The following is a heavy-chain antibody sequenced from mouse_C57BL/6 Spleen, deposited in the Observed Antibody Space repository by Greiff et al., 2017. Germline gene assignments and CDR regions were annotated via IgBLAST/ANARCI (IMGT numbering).Heavy chain of an antibody. V-gene: IGHV1-50*01. CDR1: GYTFTSYW. CDR3: ARRRKIGVSYAMDY. CDR2: IDPSDSYT. J-gene: IGHJ4*01. Sequence: QVQLQQPGAELVKPGASVKLSCKASGYTFTSYWMQWVKQRPGQGLEWIGEIDPSDSYTNYNQKFKGKATLTVDTSSSTAYMQLSSLTSEDSAVYYCARRRKIGVSYAMDYWGQGTSVTVSS.